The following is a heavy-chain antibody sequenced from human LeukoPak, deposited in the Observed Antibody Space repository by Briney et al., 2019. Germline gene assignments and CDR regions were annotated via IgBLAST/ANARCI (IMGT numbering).Heavy chain of an antibody. CDR1: GGTFSSYA. V-gene: IGHV1-69*04. CDR3: ARDQHIVVVTAQIKNWFDP. Sequence: SVKVSCKASGGTFSSYAISWVRQAPGQGLERMGRIIPILGIANYAQKFQGSVTITADKSTSTAYMELSSLRSEDTAVYYCARDQHIVVVTAQIKNWFDPWGQGTLVTVSS. CDR2: IIPILGIA. D-gene: IGHD2-21*02. J-gene: IGHJ5*02.